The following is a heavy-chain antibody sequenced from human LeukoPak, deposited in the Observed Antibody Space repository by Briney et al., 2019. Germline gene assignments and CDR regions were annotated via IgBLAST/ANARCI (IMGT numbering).Heavy chain of an antibody. CDR2: ISSRSII. D-gene: IGHD3/OR15-3a*01. CDR1: GFSFSSYS. J-gene: IGHJ4*02. CDR3: VRDLGWAFDY. Sequence: GGSLRLSCAASGFSFSSYSMNWVRQAPGKGLEWVSYISSRSIIYYAESVRGRFSISRDNAKSSLYLQMNSLRDEDTAVYYCVRDLGWAFDYWGQGTLVTVSS. V-gene: IGHV3-48*02.